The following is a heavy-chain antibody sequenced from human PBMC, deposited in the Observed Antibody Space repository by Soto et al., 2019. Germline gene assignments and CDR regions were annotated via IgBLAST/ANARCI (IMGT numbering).Heavy chain of an antibody. CDR1: GYTFTSYA. D-gene: IGHD5-18*01. Sequence: QVQLVQSGAEVKKPGASVKVSCKASGYTFTSYAMHWVRQAPGQRLEWMGWINAGNGNTKYSQKFQGRVTITRDTSASTAYMELSSLRSEDTAVYYCARVGLEILLWPGVYFDYWGQGTLVTVSS. V-gene: IGHV1-3*01. J-gene: IGHJ4*02. CDR3: ARVGLEILLWPGVYFDY. CDR2: INAGNGNT.